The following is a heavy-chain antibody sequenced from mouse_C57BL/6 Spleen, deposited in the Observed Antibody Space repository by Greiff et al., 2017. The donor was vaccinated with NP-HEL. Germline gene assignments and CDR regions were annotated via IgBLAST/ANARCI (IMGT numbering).Heavy chain of an antibody. CDR1: GFTFSDYG. V-gene: IGHV5-17*01. CDR2: ISSGSSTI. D-gene: IGHD2-4*01. J-gene: IGHJ4*01. Sequence: EVQRVESGGGLVKPGGSLKLSCAASGFTFSDYGMHWVRQAPEKGLEWVAYISSGSSTIYYADTVKGRFTISRDNAKNTLFLQMTSLRSEDTAMYYCARSSTMSYYYAMDYWGQGTSVTVSS. CDR3: ARSSTMSYYYAMDY.